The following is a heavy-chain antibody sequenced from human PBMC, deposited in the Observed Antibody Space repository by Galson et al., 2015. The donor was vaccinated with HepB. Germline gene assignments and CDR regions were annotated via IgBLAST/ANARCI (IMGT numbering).Heavy chain of an antibody. CDR3: ARDLAVGAPTLAFDY. CDR1: GFTFSSYG. CDR2: IWYDGSNK. D-gene: IGHD1-26*01. V-gene: IGHV3-33*08. J-gene: IGHJ4*02. Sequence: SLRLSCAASGFTFSSYGMHWVRQAPGKGLEWVAVIWYDGSNKYYADSVKGRFTISRDNSKNTLYLQMNSLRAEDTAVYYCARDLAVGAPTLAFDYWGQGTLVTVSS.